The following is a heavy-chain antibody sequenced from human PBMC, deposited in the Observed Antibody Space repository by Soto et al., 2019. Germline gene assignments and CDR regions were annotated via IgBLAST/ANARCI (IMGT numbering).Heavy chain of an antibody. V-gene: IGHV3-30*18. CDR3: AKDGYGSGSSYFDY. J-gene: IGHJ4*02. Sequence: QVQLVESGGGLVKPGGSLRLSCAASGFTFSSYGMHWVRQAPGKGLEWVAVISYDGSNKYYADSVKGRFTISRDNSKNTLYLQMNSLRAEDTAVYYCAKDGYGSGSSYFDYWGQGTLVTVSS. CDR2: ISYDGSNK. CDR1: GFTFSSYG. D-gene: IGHD3-10*01.